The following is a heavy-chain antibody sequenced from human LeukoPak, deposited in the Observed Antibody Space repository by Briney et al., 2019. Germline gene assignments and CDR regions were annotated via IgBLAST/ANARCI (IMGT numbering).Heavy chain of an antibody. Sequence: SETLSLTCTVSGGSISSYYWSWIRQPPGKGLEWIGYIYYSGSTNYNPSLKSRVTISVDTSKNQFSLKLSSVTAADTAVYYCARLFYGSGSPNWFDPWGQGTLVTVSS. J-gene: IGHJ5*02. CDR3: ARLFYGSGSPNWFDP. D-gene: IGHD3-10*01. V-gene: IGHV4-59*01. CDR2: IYYSGST. CDR1: GGSISSYY.